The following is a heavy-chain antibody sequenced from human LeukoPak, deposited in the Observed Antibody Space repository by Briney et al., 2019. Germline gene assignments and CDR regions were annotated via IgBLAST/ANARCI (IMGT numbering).Heavy chain of an antibody. Sequence: PGRSLRLSCAASGFTFSSYSMNWVRQAPGKGLEWVSSISSSGRYTYYSDSVKGRFTISRDNAKNSLYLQMNSLRAEDTAVYYCARVAEAAAFDYWGQGTLVTVSS. CDR2: ISSSGRYT. D-gene: IGHD6-13*01. V-gene: IGHV3-21*01. CDR1: GFTFSSYS. J-gene: IGHJ4*02. CDR3: ARVAEAAAFDY.